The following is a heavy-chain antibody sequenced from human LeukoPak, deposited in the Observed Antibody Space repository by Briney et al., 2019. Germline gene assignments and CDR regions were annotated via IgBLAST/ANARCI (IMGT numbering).Heavy chain of an antibody. CDR2: ISYDGSNK. CDR3: AKDFRGVEHYFDY. V-gene: IGHV3-30*18. J-gene: IGHJ4*02. Sequence: GGSLRLSCAASGFTFSSYGMHWVRQAPGKGLEWVAVISYDGSNKYYADSVKGRFTISRDNSKNTLYLQMNSLRAEDTAVYYCAKDFRGVEHYFDYWGQGTLVTVSS. CDR1: GFTFSSYG. D-gene: IGHD3-10*01.